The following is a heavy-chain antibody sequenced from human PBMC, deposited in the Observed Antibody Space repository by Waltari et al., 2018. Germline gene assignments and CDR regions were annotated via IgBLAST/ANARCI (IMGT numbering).Heavy chain of an antibody. J-gene: IGHJ4*02. CDR2: ISWDGGST. V-gene: IGHV3-43*01. CDR1: GFTFDDYS. D-gene: IGHD3-22*01. Sequence: EVQLVESGGVVVQPGGSLRLSCAASGFTFDDYSMHWVRQAPGKGLEWVSLISWDGGSTYYADSVKGRFTISRDNSKNSLYLQMNSLRTEDTALYYCAKDNGRYYDSSGYDYWGQGTLVTVSS. CDR3: AKDNGRYYDSSGYDY.